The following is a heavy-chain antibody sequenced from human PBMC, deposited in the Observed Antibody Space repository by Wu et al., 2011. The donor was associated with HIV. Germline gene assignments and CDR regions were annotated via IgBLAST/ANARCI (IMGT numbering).Heavy chain of an antibody. V-gene: IGHV1-69*06. J-gene: IGHJ6*03. CDR1: GYTFTSYG. D-gene: IGHD1-1*01. CDR2: IIPIFGTA. Sequence: QVQLVQSGAEVKKPGASVKVSCKASGYTFTSYGISWVRQAPGQGLEWMGRIIPIFGTANYAQKFQGRVTITADKSTSTAYMELSSLRSDDTAVYYCARPNSDSFYMDVWGKGTTVTVSS. CDR3: ARPNSDSFYMDV.